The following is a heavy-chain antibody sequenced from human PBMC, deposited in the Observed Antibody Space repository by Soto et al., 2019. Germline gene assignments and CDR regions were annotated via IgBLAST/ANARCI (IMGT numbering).Heavy chain of an antibody. D-gene: IGHD6-13*01. J-gene: IGHJ6*02. CDR1: GFTFSSYG. V-gene: IGHV3-33*01. Sequence: QVQLVESGGGVVQPGRSLRLSCAASGFTFSSYGMHWVRQAPGKGLEWVAVIWYDGSNKYYADSVKGRFTISRDNSKNTLYLQMNRLRAEDTAVYYCARDTQQLVPSGYYDGMDVWGQGTTVTVSS. CDR3: ARDTQQLVPSGYYDGMDV. CDR2: IWYDGSNK.